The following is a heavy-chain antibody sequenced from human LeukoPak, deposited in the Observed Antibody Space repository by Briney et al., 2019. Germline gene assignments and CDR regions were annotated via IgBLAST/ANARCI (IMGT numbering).Heavy chain of an antibody. CDR1: GGSISSGDYY. V-gene: IGHV4-30-4*01. CDR2: IYYSGST. Sequence: SETLSLTCTVSGGSISSGDYYWSWIRQPPGKGLEWIGYIYYSGSTYYNPSLKSRVTISVDTSKKQFSLKLSSVTAADTAVYYCARMVYSSSLIDYWGQGTLVTVSS. CDR3: ARMVYSSSLIDY. J-gene: IGHJ4*02. D-gene: IGHD6-13*01.